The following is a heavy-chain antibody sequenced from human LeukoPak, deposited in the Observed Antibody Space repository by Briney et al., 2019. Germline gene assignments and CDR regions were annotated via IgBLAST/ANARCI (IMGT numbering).Heavy chain of an antibody. J-gene: IGHJ4*02. CDR2: INPGDGST. CDR3: ARVNGGNSYDFDY. D-gene: IGHD4-23*01. Sequence: GASVKVSCKASGYTFSNYYMYWVRQAPGQGLEWMGIINPGDGSTRYAPKFQGRVTMTRDTSTRTVYMELSSLRSEDTAVYYCARVNGGNSYDFDYWGQGTLVTVSS. V-gene: IGHV1-46*01. CDR1: GYTFSNYY.